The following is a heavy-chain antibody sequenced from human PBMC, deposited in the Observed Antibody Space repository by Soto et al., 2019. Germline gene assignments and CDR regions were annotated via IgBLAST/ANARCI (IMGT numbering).Heavy chain of an antibody. J-gene: IGHJ4*02. CDR3: ARGQRRGGSSGWSL. CDR2: INHRGGA. D-gene: IGHD6-19*01. V-gene: IGHV4-34*02. Sequence: QVQLQQWGAGQLKPSETLSLTCAVHGESFSGYGGPFSGYYWSWIRQTPGKGLEWIGEINHRGGANYEPALKRRVTIAVYTSKNQFSLNLNSVTAADTAVYYCARGQRRGGSSGWSLWGQGTLVTVSS. CDR1: GGPFSGYY.